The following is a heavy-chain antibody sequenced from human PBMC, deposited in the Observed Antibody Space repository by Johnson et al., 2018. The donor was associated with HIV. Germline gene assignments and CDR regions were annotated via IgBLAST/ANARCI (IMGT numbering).Heavy chain of an antibody. Sequence: QVQLVESGGGVVQPGRSLRLSCEASGFTFSSYGMHWVRQAPGKGLEWVASMWYDGSKKYYGDSVKGRFTISRDNSKNTLYLQMNSLRAEDTAVYYCAKCIWGSRLIDCLDIWGQGTMVTVSS. V-gene: IGHV3-33*06. CDR3: AKCIWGSRLIDCLDI. J-gene: IGHJ3*02. D-gene: IGHD3-16*01. CDR1: GFTFSSYG. CDR2: MWYDGSKK.